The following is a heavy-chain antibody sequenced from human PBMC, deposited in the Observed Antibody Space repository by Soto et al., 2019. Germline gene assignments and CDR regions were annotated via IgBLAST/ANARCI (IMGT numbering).Heavy chain of an antibody. J-gene: IGHJ1*01. CDR3: ARSGPYCNGGSCYFQY. V-gene: IGHV1-69*01. Sequence: QVQLVQSGAEVKKPGSSVKVSCKVSGGTFSSFDISWLRQAPGQRLEWMGGIIPAFGPANYAPKFQGTVSITADDSATRVYMELSSLRSDDTGVYYCARSGPYCNGGSCYFQYWGQGTLVTVSS. D-gene: IGHD2-15*01. CDR2: IIPAFGPA. CDR1: GGTFSSFD.